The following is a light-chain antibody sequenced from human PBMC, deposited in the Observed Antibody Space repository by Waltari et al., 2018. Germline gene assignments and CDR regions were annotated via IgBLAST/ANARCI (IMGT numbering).Light chain of an antibody. CDR3: CSYAGSYTFV. Sequence: QSALTQPRSVSGSLGQPVPISCTGTGSAIGGSNYVSCYQHHPDKVPKLIIFDVAKRPSGVPDRFSGSKSGNTASLTISGLQAEDEADYYCCSYAGSYTFVFGVGTKVSVV. V-gene: IGLV2-11*01. J-gene: IGLJ1*01. CDR1: GSAIGGSNY. CDR2: DVA.